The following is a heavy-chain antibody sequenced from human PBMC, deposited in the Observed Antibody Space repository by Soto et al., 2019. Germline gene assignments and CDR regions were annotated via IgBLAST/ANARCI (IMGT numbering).Heavy chain of an antibody. CDR2: IYYSGST. CDR3: ARQIAVAPFWFVP. J-gene: IGHJ5*02. CDR1: GGSISSSSYY. Sequence: PSETLSLTCTVSGGSISSSSYYWGWIRQPPGKGLEWIGSIYYSGSTYYNPSLKSRVTISVDTSKNQFSLKLSSVTAADTAVYYCARQIAVAPFWFVPWGQGTLVTVSS. D-gene: IGHD6-19*01. V-gene: IGHV4-39*01.